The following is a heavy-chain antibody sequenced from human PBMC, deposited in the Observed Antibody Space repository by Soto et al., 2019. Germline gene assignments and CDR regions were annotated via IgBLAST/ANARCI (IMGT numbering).Heavy chain of an antibody. CDR1: GFRFSSYA. CDR3: ATIEGALGEYYNCMDV. V-gene: IGHV3-23*01. D-gene: IGHD3-16*01. CDR2: ISGSGGTT. Sequence: EVQLLESGGDLVQPGGSLRLSCAASGFRFSSYAMSWVRQAPGKGLEWMSSISGSGGTTYYADSVKGRITISRDNSKNTVYLQRSALRAEDTAGYYCATIEGALGEYYNCMDVWGQGTTVSVSS. J-gene: IGHJ6*02.